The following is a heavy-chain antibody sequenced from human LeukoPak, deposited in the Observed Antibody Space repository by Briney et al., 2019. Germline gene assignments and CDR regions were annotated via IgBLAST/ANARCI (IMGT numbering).Heavy chain of an antibody. CDR2: IHIYRGNT. CDR1: GHSSTNYG. J-gene: IGHJ5*02. Sequence: ASVKVSCKASGHSSTNYGISWVRQAPGQGLEWMGWIHIYRGNTNYAQKFQGRVTMTTDTSTSTVYMEVRGLRSGDTAMYYCARDVGITVADSFDPWGQGTLVTVST. D-gene: IGHD6-13*01. CDR3: ARDVGITVADSFDP. V-gene: IGHV1-18*01.